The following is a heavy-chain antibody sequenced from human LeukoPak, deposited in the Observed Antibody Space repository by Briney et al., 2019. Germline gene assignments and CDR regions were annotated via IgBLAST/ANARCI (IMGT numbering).Heavy chain of an antibody. CDR2: ISSDGSST. Sequence: GGSLRLSCAASGFTFSSYWMHWIRQAPGKGLVWVSRISSDGSSTTYADSVKGRFTISRDNAKNTLYLQMNSLRAEDTAVYYCGRGGKVEQLVLARWGQGSLVTVSS. CDR3: GRGGKVEQLVLAR. CDR1: GFTFSSYW. D-gene: IGHD6-13*01. J-gene: IGHJ4*02. V-gene: IGHV3-74*01.